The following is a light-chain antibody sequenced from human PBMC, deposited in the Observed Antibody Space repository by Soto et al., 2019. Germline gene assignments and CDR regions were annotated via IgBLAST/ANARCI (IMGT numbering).Light chain of an antibody. CDR3: QQYNIYSWT. J-gene: IGKJ1*01. CDR1: QSISSW. Sequence: DIQMTQSPSTLSASVGDRVTITCRASQSISSWLAWYQQKPGKAPKLLIYKASSLESGVPSRFSGSGSGTEFTLNISSLQPDEFATYYSQQYNIYSWTFGQGTKVEIK. CDR2: KAS. V-gene: IGKV1-5*03.